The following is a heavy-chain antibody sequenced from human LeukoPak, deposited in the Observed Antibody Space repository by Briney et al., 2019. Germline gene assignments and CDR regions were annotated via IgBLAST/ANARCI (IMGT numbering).Heavy chain of an antibody. CDR3: ARGDNWNDVTAFDI. CDR1: GYTFTSYD. Sequence: GASVKVSCKASGYTFTSYDINWVRQATGQGLEWMGWMNPNSGNTGYAQKFQGRVTITRNTSISTAYMELSSLRSEDTAVYYCARGDNWNDVTAFDIWGQGTMVTVSS. V-gene: IGHV1-8*03. J-gene: IGHJ3*02. CDR2: MNPNSGNT. D-gene: IGHD1-1*01.